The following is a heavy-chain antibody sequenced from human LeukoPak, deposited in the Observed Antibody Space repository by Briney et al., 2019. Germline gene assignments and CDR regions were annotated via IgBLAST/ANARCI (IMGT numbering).Heavy chain of an antibody. J-gene: IGHJ6*02. D-gene: IGHD6-13*01. CDR3: ARSGAAGTYYYGMDV. Sequence: PGGSLRLSCAASGFTFSSYDMHWVRQATGKGLEWVSAIGTAGDTYYPGSVKGRFTISRENAKNSLYLQMNSLRAGDTAVYYCARSGAAGTYYYGMDVWGQGTTVTVSS. CDR1: GFTFSSYD. V-gene: IGHV3-13*04. CDR2: IGTAGDT.